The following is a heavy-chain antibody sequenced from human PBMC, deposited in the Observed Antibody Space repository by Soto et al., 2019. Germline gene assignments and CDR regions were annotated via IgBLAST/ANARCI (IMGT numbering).Heavy chain of an antibody. J-gene: IGHJ6*02. Sequence: GGSLRLSCAASGFTCSSYWMSWVRQAPGKGLEWVANIKQDGSEKYYVDSVKGRFTISRDNAKNSLYLQMNSLRAEDTAVYYCARDGGRLAQSQNYYYYGMDVWGQGTTVTVS. CDR2: IKQDGSEK. CDR1: GFTCSSYW. D-gene: IGHD3-16*01. CDR3: ARDGGRLAQSQNYYYYGMDV. V-gene: IGHV3-7*03.